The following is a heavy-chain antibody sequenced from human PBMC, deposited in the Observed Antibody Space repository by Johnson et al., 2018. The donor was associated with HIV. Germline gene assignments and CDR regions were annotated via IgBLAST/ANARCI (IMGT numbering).Heavy chain of an antibody. Sequence: EVQLVESGGGLIQPGGSLRLSCAASGFTVSSNYMSWVRQAPGKGLEWVSVIYSGGSTYYADSVKGRFAISRDNSKNTLYLPMNSLRAEYTAVYYCAKPPLITMIVVVADGANAFDIWGQGTMVTVSS. J-gene: IGHJ3*02. CDR2: IYSGGST. V-gene: IGHV3-66*03. CDR1: GFTVSSNY. D-gene: IGHD3-22*01. CDR3: AKPPLITMIVVVADGANAFDI.